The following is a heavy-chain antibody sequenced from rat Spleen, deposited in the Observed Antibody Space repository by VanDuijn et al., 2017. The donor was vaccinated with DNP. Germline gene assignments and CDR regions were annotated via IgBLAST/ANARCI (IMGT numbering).Heavy chain of an antibody. CDR1: GFIFSDYY. D-gene: IGHD1-7*01. Sequence: EVQLVESGGGLVQPGRSLKISCAASGFIFSDYYMAWVRQGPTKGLEWVAYISFDGSSTYYGDSVKGRFTISRDNAKSTLYLQMDSLRSEDTATYYCATHSYGTLDYWGQGVMVTVSS. V-gene: IGHV5-7*01. CDR2: ISFDGSST. J-gene: IGHJ2*01. CDR3: ATHSYGTLDY.